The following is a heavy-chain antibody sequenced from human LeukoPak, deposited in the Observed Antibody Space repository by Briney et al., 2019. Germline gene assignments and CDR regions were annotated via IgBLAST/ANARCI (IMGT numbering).Heavy chain of an antibody. CDR3: ARGILAAAGRIWDY. D-gene: IGHD6-13*01. V-gene: IGHV4-59*01. CDR2: IYYSGST. CDR1: GGSISSYY. J-gene: IGHJ4*02. Sequence: SETLSLTCTVSGGSISSYYWSWIRQPPGKGLEWIGYIYYSGSTNYNPSLKGRVTISVDTSKNQFSLKLSSVTAADTAVYYCARGILAAAGRIWDYWGQGTLVTVSS.